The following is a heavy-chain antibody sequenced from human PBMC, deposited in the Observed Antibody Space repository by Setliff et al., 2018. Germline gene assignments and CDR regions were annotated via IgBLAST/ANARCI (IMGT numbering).Heavy chain of an antibody. J-gene: IGHJ5*02. CDR3: ASSRGQLRYSYCPNWFDP. D-gene: IGHD5-18*01. V-gene: IGHV4-61*09. CDR1: GDSISSGSYY. CDR2: FHTGGST. Sequence: SETLSLTCTVSGDSISSGSYYWTWIRQPAGKGLEWIGHFHTGGSTNYNRSLRSRVSISVDTSKNQFSLKLSSVTAADTAVYYCASSRGQLRYSYCPNWFDPWGQGTLVTVSS.